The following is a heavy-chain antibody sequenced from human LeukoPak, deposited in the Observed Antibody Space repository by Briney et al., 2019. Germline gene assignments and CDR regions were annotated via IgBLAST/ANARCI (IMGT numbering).Heavy chain of an antibody. Sequence: PSETLSLTCTVSGGSISSSSYYWGWIRQPPGKGLEWIGSIYYSGSTYYNPSLKSRVTISVDTSKNQFSLKLSSVTAADTAVYYCAREATVTTISNWFDPWGQGTLVTVSS. J-gene: IGHJ5*02. CDR2: IYYSGST. CDR1: GGSISSSSYY. V-gene: IGHV4-39*07. D-gene: IGHD4-17*01. CDR3: AREATVTTISNWFDP.